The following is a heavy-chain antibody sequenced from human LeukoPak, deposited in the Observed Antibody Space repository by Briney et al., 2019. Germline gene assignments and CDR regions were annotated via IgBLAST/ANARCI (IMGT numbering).Heavy chain of an antibody. CDR1: GFTFSSYA. V-gene: IGHV3-23*01. J-gene: IGHJ4*02. Sequence: PGGSLRLSCAASGFTFSSYAMSWVRQAPGKGLEWVSAISGSGGSTYYADSVKGRFTISRDNSKNTLYLQMNSLRAEDTAVYYCAKRVYGSGSYYDFDYWGQGTLVTVSS. D-gene: IGHD3-10*01. CDR2: ISGSGGST. CDR3: AKRVYGSGSYYDFDY.